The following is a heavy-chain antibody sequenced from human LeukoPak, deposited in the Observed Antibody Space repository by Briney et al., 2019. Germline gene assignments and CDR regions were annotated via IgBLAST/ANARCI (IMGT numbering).Heavy chain of an antibody. D-gene: IGHD6-13*01. V-gene: IGHV5-51*01. CDR3: ACRDLSSTWSYP. CDR2: IYPGDSRV. CDR1: GYSFTNYW. Sequence: GESLKISCKGVGYSFTNYWIGWVRQMPGKGMERMGVIYPGDSRVRYNPSFQGQVTISVDKSVSTAYLQWISLKASDTAMYYCACRDLSSTWSYPWGQGTLVTVSP. J-gene: IGHJ5*02.